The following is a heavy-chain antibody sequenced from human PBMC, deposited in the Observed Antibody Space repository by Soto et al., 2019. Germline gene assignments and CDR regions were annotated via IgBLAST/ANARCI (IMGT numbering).Heavy chain of an antibody. D-gene: IGHD5-18*01. CDR2: IIPIFGTA. J-gene: IGHJ6*02. Sequence: SVKVSCKASGGTFSSYAISWVRQAPGQGLEWMGGIIPIFGTANYAQKFQGRVTITADESTSTAYMELSSLRSEDTAVYYCARGDKAMDRETYYYGMDVWGPGTTVTVSS. V-gene: IGHV1-69*13. CDR3: ARGDKAMDRETYYYGMDV. CDR1: GGTFSSYA.